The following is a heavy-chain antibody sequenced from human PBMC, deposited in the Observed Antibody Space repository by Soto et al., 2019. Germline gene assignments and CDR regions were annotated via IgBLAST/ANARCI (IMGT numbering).Heavy chain of an antibody. CDR2: INHSGST. D-gene: IGHD4-17*01. CDR3: ARRVTTGKPPSKEFDY. J-gene: IGHJ4*02. CDR1: GGSFSGYY. V-gene: IGHV4-34*01. Sequence: SETLSLTCAVYGGSFSGYYWSWIRQPPGKGLEWIGEINHSGSTNYNPSLKSRVTISVDTSKNQFSLKLSSVTAADTAVYYCARRVTTGKPPSKEFDYWGQGTLVTVSS.